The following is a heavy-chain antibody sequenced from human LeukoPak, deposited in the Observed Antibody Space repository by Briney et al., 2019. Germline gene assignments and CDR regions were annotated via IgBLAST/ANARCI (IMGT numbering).Heavy chain of an antibody. CDR2: ISGSGSST. V-gene: IGHV3-23*01. D-gene: IGHD6-25*01. CDR3: ARERGHLDY. J-gene: IGHJ4*02. CDR1: GFTFSSSG. Sequence: HPGGSLGLSCAASGFTFSSSGMSWVRQAPGKGLEWVSTISGSGSSTYYADSVKGRFTISRDNSKNTLYLQMNSLRAEDTAVYYCARERGHLDYWGQGTLVTVSS.